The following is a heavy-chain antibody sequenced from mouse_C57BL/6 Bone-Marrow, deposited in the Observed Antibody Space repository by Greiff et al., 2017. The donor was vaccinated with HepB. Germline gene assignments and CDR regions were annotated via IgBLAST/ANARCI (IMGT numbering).Heavy chain of an antibody. Sequence: QVQLQQPGTELVKPGASVKLSCKPSGYTFTSYWMHWVKQRPGQGLEWIGNINPSNGGTNYNEKFKSKATLTVDKSSSTAYMQLSSLTSEDSAVYYCAREGIYDALMDYWGQGTSVTVSS. CDR2: INPSNGGT. CDR1: GYTFTSYW. D-gene: IGHD2-3*01. J-gene: IGHJ4*01. V-gene: IGHV1-53*01. CDR3: AREGIYDALMDY.